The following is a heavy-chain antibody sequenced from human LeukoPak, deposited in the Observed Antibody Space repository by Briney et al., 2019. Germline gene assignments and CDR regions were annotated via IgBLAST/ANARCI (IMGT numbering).Heavy chain of an antibody. CDR2: ISRASESI. Sequence: GGSLRLSCAASGFTFNAYSMGWVRQAPGKGLEWVSIISRASESIFYADSVKGRFTISRDNAKNSLYLQMNGLRAEDTAAYYCMRGATDTTRWFDPWGQGTLVTVSS. D-gene: IGHD1-7*01. J-gene: IGHJ5*02. CDR3: MRGATDTTRWFDP. V-gene: IGHV3-21*01. CDR1: GFTFNAYS.